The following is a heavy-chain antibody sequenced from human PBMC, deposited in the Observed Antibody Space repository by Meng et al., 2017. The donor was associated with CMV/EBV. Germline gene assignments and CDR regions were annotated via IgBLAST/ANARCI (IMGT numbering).Heavy chain of an antibody. J-gene: IGHJ4*02. D-gene: IGHD5-12*01. V-gene: IGHV3-74*01. Sequence: GGSLRLSCAASGFTFSSYEMNWVRQAPGKGLVWVSHIISDGTYTSYADFVKGRFTISRDNAKNTLYLQMNSLGAEDTAVYYCARASGGKYSGYDYTFDYWGQGTLVTVSS. CDR1: GFTFSSYE. CDR2: IISDGTYT. CDR3: ARASGGKYSGYDYTFDY.